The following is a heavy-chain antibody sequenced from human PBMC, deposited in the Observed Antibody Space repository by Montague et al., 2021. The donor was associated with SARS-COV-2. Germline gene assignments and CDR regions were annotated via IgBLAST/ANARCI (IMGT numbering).Heavy chain of an antibody. Sequence: CAISGDSVSSNSATWNWIRQSPSRGLEWLGRTYYRSMWKSDYARSLKSRIAINPDTSKNQFSLQLSSVTPEDTALYYCVRGIEAAGSYDYWGQGTLVTASS. CDR1: GDSVSSNSAT. J-gene: IGHJ4*02. CDR2: TYYRSMWKS. V-gene: IGHV6-1*01. D-gene: IGHD6-13*01. CDR3: VRGIEAAGSYDY.